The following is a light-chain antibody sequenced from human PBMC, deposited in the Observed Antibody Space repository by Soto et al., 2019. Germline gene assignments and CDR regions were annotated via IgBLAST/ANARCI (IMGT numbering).Light chain of an antibody. V-gene: IGKV3-15*01. J-gene: IGKJ4*01. CDR2: GAS. CDR1: QLVGDS. Sequence: ETVVTQSPATLSVSPGERATLSCRASQLVGDSLAWYQQKPGQPPRLLIYGASTRANGVSPRFSGSGSGTEFTLSISSLQSRDFAVYYCQQYNTWPPGAFGGGSKVEIK. CDR3: QQYNTWPPGA.